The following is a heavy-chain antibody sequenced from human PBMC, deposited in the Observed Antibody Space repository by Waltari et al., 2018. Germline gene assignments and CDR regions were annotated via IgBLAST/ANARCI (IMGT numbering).Heavy chain of an antibody. J-gene: IGHJ4*02. CDR2: TKSDGSEK. D-gene: IGHD2-8*01. CDR3: ATEEWYRFDY. Sequence: EVQLVESGGALVQPGGSLRLSCVASGFPFSRYWMSWVRHAPGKGLEWVANTKSDGSEKYYADSVKGRFTISRDNAKNSLYLQMNSLRVEDTAVYYCATEEWYRFDYWGQGTLVTVSS. CDR1: GFPFSRYW. V-gene: IGHV3-7*01.